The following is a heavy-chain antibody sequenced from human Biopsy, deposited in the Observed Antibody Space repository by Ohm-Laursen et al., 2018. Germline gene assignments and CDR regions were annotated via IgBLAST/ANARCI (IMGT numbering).Heavy chain of an antibody. CDR1: GFTLSGYT. V-gene: IGHV3-21*01. J-gene: IGHJ4*02. CDR3: ARDGEAKYCKHGVCPSDF. Sequence: SLRLSCAAAGFTLSGYTMNWVRQAPGKGLEWVSSITSGSSFINYADSVKGRFTVSRDNGKNSVYLQMNSLRVEDTAVYYCARDGEAKYCKHGVCPSDFWGQGTLVTVSS. CDR2: ITSGSSFI. D-gene: IGHD2-8*01.